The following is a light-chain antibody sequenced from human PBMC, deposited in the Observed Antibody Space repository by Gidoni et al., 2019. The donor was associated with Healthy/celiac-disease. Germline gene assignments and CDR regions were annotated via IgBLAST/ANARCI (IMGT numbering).Light chain of an antibody. V-gene: IGKV1-39*01. J-gene: IGKJ5*01. CDR1: QSISSY. CDR3: QQSYSTPVT. Sequence: DIQLTQSPSSLPASVGDRVTITCRASQSISSYLNWYQQKPGKAPKLLIYAASSLQSGVPSRFSGSGSGTEFTLTISSLQPEDFATYYCQQSYSTPVTFGQGTRLEIK. CDR2: AAS.